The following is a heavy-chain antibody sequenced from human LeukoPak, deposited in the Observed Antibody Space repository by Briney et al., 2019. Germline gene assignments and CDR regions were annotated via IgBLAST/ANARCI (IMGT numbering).Heavy chain of an antibody. CDR1: GFTFSSYA. V-gene: IGHV3-30-3*01. CDR3: ARAGDWDVDY. J-gene: IGHJ4*02. Sequence: PGGSLRLSCAASGFTFSSYAMHWVRQAPGKGLEWVAVISYDGSNKYYADSVKGRFTISRDNTKNTLYLQMNSLRAEDTAVYYCARAGDWDVDYWGQGTLVTVSS. D-gene: IGHD2-21*02. CDR2: ISYDGSNK.